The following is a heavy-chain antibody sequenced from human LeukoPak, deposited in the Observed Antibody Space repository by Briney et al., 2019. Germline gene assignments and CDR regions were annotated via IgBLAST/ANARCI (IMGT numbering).Heavy chain of an antibody. V-gene: IGHV1-69*13. CDR1: GYTFTSYG. Sequence: SVKVSCKASGYTFTSYGISWVRQAPGRGLEWMGGIIPIFGTANYAQKFQGRVTITADESTSTAYMELSSLRSEDTAVYYCARSDDSSGYYDRTHIWGQGTLVTVSS. CDR2: IIPIFGTA. CDR3: ARSDDSSGYYDRTHI. J-gene: IGHJ4*02. D-gene: IGHD3-22*01.